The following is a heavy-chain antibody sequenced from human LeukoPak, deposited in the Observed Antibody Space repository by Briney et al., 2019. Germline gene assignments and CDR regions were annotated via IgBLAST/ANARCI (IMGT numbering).Heavy chain of an antibody. J-gene: IGHJ3*02. CDR1: GGSISSGSYY. CDR3: ARGGGSTSLGDDAFDI. Sequence: SETLSLTCTVSGGSISSGSYYWSWIRQPAGKGLEWIGRIYTSGSTNYNPSLKSRVTISVDTSKNQFSLKLSSVTAADTAVYYCARGGGSTSLGDDAFDIWGQGTMVTVSS. V-gene: IGHV4-61*02. CDR2: IYTSGST. D-gene: IGHD2-2*01.